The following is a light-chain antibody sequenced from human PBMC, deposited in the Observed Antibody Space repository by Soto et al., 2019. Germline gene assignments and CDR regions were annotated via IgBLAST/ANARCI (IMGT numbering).Light chain of an antibody. V-gene: IGLV2-23*02. Sequence: QSVLTQPASVSGSPGQSITISCTGTSSDVGSYNFVSWYQQHPGKAPKLMIYEVSKRPSGVSNRFSGSKSGNTASLTISGLQAEDEADYYCCSFVGSSTFYVFGTGTKLTVL. J-gene: IGLJ1*01. CDR1: SSDVGSYNF. CDR2: EVS. CDR3: CSFVGSSTFYV.